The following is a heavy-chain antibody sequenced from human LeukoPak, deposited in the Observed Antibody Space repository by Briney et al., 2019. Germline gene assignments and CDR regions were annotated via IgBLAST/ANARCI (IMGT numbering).Heavy chain of an antibody. V-gene: IGHV1-8*03. J-gene: IGHJ4*02. CDR1: GYTFTSYE. CDR2: MNPNSGNT. CDR3: ARTYQDYYDSAGFDY. Sequence: ASVKVSYEASGYTFTSYEINWVRQDTGQGLEWMGWMNPNSGNTGYAQKFQGRVTITRNTSISPAYMQLSILRSEDPAEYYCARTYQDYYDSAGFDYWGQGTLVTVSS. D-gene: IGHD3-22*01.